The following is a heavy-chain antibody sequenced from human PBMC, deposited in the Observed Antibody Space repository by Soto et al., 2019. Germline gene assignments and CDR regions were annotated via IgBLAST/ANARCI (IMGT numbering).Heavy chain of an antibody. J-gene: IGHJ6*02. V-gene: IGHV3-74*01. CDR3: AGAPYYYFGMDV. Sequence: EVQLVESGGNLVQPGGSLRHSCAASGFTFSNYWMHWVRQAPGKGLLWVSRINTDGSSTTYADSVKGRFTISRDNAKNTLYLEVNSLRAEDTAVYYCAGAPYYYFGMDVWGQGTTVTVSS. CDR1: GFTFSNYW. CDR2: INTDGSST.